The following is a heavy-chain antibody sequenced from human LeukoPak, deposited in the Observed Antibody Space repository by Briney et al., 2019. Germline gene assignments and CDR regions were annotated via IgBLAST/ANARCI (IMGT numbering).Heavy chain of an antibody. CDR3: ARGPLYYDILTGYYTLIAFDI. CDR1: GYTFTIYG. D-gene: IGHD3-9*01. J-gene: IGHJ3*02. V-gene: IGHV1-18*01. CDR2: ISAYNGNT. Sequence: ASVNLSYKASGYTFTIYGISWVRQASGQGLECMVCISAYNGNTNKAQKLQGRVTMTTDTSTSTAYMELRSMRSDDTAVYYCARGPLYYDILTGYYTLIAFDIWGQGTMVTVSS.